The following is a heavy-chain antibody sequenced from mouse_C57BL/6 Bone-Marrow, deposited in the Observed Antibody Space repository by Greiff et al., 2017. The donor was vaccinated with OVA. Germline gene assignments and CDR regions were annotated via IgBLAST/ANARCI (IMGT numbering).Heavy chain of an antibody. CDR2: IYPENGDT. CDR1: GFNIKDDY. Sequence: VQLQQSGAELVRPGASVKLSCTASGFNIKDDYMHWVKQRPEQGLEWIGWIYPENGDTEYASKFQGKATITADTSSNTAYLQLSSLTSEDTAVYYCTSYGGRWFAYWGQGTLVTVSA. J-gene: IGHJ3*01. V-gene: IGHV14-4*01. CDR3: TSYGGRWFAY. D-gene: IGHD1-1*02.